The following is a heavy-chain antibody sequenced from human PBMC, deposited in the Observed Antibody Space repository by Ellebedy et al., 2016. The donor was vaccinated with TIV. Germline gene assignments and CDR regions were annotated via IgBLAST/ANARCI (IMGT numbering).Heavy chain of an antibody. Sequence: GESLKISCAASGFTFSNYWMTWVRQAPGKGPECVANIKQDGSEKYYVDSVKGRFTISRDNSKNTLFLQMSSLRAEDTAVYFCARRSTDFAFDSWGQGTLVTVSS. D-gene: IGHD3/OR15-3a*01. CDR3: ARRSTDFAFDS. CDR1: GFTFSNYW. J-gene: IGHJ4*02. CDR2: IKQDGSEK. V-gene: IGHV3-7*03.